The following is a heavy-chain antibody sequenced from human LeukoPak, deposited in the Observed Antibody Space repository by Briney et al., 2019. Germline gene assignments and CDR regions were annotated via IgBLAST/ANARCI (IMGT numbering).Heavy chain of an antibody. J-gene: IGHJ4*02. D-gene: IGHD1-26*01. CDR3: ARTRSSGSYGGADY. Sequence: GGSLRLSCAASGFIFDNYGMIWVRQAPGEGLEWVSGLNWNGGTRGYADSVKGRFTISRDNAKNSLYLQMNSLRAEDTALYYCARTRSSGSYGGADYWGQGTLVTVSS. CDR2: LNWNGGTR. V-gene: IGHV3-20*04. CDR1: GFIFDNYG.